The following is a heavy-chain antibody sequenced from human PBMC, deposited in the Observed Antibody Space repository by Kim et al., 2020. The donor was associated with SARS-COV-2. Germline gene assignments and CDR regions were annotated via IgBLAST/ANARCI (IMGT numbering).Heavy chain of an antibody. CDR3: AKDWIPYYDILTGCAFDI. D-gene: IGHD3-9*01. Sequence: KGRFTISRDNAKNSLYLQMNSLRAEDTALYYCAKDWIPYYDILTGCAFDIWGQGTMVTVSS. J-gene: IGHJ3*02. V-gene: IGHV3-9*01.